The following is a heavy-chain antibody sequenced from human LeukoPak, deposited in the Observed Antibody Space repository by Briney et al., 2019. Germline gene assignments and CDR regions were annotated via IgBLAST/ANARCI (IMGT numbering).Heavy chain of an antibody. CDR2: INPNSGGT. CDR1: GYTFTGYY. CDR3: ARVGYCSGGSCYLNAFDI. D-gene: IGHD2-15*01. J-gene: IGHJ3*02. Sequence: ASVKFSCKASGYTFTGYYMHWVRQAPGQGLEWMGWINPNSGGTNYAQKFQGRVTMTRDTSISTAYMELSRLRSDDTAVYYCARVGYCSGGSCYLNAFDIWGQGTMVTVSS. V-gene: IGHV1-2*02.